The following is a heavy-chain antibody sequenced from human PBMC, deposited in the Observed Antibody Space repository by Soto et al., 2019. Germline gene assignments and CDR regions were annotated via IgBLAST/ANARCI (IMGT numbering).Heavy chain of an antibody. D-gene: IGHD1-7*01. CDR1: GFTFSSYG. CDR3: AKGLELLFVWYFDL. CDR2: ISYDGSNK. J-gene: IGHJ2*01. V-gene: IGHV3-30*18. Sequence: QVQLVESGGGVVQPGRSLRLSCAASGFTFSSYGMHWVRQAPGKGLEWAAAISYDGSNKYYADSVKGRFTISRDNSKNTLYLQMNRLRAEDTAVYYCAKGLELLFVWYFDLWGRGTLVTVSS.